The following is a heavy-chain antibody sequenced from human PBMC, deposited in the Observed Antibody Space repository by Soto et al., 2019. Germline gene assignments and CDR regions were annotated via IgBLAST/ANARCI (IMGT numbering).Heavy chain of an antibody. CDR3: AKAGYYDSSGYYELDY. D-gene: IGHD3-22*01. CDR1: GFTFSSYG. CDR2: VLYDGRNK. J-gene: IGHJ4*02. Sequence: QVQLVESGGGVVQPGRSLRLSCAASGFTFSSYGMHWVRQAPGKGLEWVAVVLYDGRNKYYADSVKGRFTISRDNSKNTVYLQMNSLRAEDTAVDYCAKAGYYDSSGYYELDYWGQGTLVTVSS. V-gene: IGHV3-30*18.